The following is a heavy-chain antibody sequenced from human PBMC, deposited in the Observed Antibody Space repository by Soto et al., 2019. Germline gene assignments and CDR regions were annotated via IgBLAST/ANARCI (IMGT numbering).Heavy chain of an antibody. V-gene: IGHV3-74*01. Sequence: EVKVVESGGGLVEPGGSLRLSCAGSGFTLSAYWMHWFRQVPGKGLEWISRRSSDGTMSEYVDSVKGRFTISRDNAKSTGSLEMSSLRAEDTAVYYCARGDSRIWTYEWHAMDFWGHGTRVIVAS. CDR2: RSSDGTMS. J-gene: IGHJ6*02. CDR3: ARGDSRIWTYEWHAMDF. D-gene: IGHD1-7*01. CDR1: GFTLSAYW.